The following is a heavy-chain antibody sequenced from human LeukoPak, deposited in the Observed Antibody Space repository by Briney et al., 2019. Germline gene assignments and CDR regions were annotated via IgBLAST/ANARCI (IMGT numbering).Heavy chain of an antibody. D-gene: IGHD5-18*01. CDR2: INHSGST. CDR1: GGSISSYY. Sequence: PSETLSLTCTVSGGSISSYYWSWIRQPPGKGLEWIGEINHSGSTNYNPSLKSRVTISVDTSKNQFSLKLSSVTAADTAVYYCQWRHDAFDIWGQGTMVTVSS. CDR3: QWRHDAFDI. V-gene: IGHV4-34*01. J-gene: IGHJ3*02.